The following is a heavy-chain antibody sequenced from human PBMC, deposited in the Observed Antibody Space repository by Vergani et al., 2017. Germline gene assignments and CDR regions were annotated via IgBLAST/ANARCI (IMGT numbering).Heavy chain of an antibody. Sequence: EVQLVESGGGLVQPGGSLRLSCAASGFTFSSYWMTWVRLAPGKGLQWVSAISGSGGNTFYTDSVKGRFTISRDNSKDTLYLQMNSLRVEDTAIYYCAKARDPNCKGGNCYSYYYGLDLWGQGTTVTVSS. CDR3: AKARDPNCKGGNCYSYYYGLDL. V-gene: IGHV3-23*04. J-gene: IGHJ6*02. CDR1: GFTFSSYW. CDR2: ISGSGGNT. D-gene: IGHD2-21*01.